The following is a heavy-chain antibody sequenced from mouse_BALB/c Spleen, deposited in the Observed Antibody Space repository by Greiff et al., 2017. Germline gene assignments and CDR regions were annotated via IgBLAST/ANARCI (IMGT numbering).Heavy chain of an antibody. Sequence: VQLKESGAELVKPGASVKLSCTASGFNIKDTYMHWVKQRPEQGLEWIGRIDPANGNTKYDPKFQGKATITADTSSNTAYLQLSSLTSEDTAVYYCARITTGFAYWGQGTLVTVSA. CDR2: IDPANGNT. D-gene: IGHD1-1*01. CDR1: GFNIKDTY. V-gene: IGHV14-3*02. J-gene: IGHJ3*01. CDR3: ARITTGFAY.